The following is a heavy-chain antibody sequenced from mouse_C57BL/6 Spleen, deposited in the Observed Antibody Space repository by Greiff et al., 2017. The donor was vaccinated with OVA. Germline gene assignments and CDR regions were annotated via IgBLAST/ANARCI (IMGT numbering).Heavy chain of an antibody. Sequence: QVQLQQSGAELVKPGASVKISCKASGYAFSSYWMNWVKQRPGKGLEWIGQLYPGDGDTNYNGKFKGQATLTAYKASSTAYMQLSSLTSEDSAVYFCASPIYYGNYGYAMDYWGQGTSVTVSS. J-gene: IGHJ4*01. D-gene: IGHD2-1*01. CDR1: GYAFSSYW. V-gene: IGHV1-80*01. CDR3: ASPIYYGNYGYAMDY. CDR2: LYPGDGDT.